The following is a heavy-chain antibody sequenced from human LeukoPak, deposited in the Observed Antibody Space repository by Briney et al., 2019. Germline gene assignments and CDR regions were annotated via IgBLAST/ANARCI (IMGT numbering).Heavy chain of an antibody. CDR2: ISYDGSNK. CDR3: ARYIQYSKQTSV. V-gene: IGHV3-30-3*01. D-gene: IGHD4-11*01. Sequence: QTGGSLRLSCAASGFTFSSYAMHWVRQAPGKGLEWVAVISYDGSNKYYADSVKGRFTISRDNSKNTLYLQMNSLRAEDTAVYYCARYIQYSKQTSVWGQGTLVTVSS. J-gene: IGHJ4*02. CDR1: GFTFSSYA.